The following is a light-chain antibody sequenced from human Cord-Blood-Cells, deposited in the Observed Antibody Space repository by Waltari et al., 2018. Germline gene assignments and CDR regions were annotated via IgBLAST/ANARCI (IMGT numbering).Light chain of an antibody. Sequence: QSALTQHASVSGSPGQSITISCTGTSSDVGSYNLVSWYQQYPGKAPKLMIYEGSKRPSGVSNRFSGSKSGNTASLTISGLQAEDEADYYCCSYAGSSTLVFGGGTKLTVL. CDR2: EGS. V-gene: IGLV2-23*01. CDR3: CSYAGSSTLV. J-gene: IGLJ2*01. CDR1: SSDVGSYNL.